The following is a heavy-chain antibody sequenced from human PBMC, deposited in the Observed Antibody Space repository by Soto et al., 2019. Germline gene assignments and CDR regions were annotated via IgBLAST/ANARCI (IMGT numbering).Heavy chain of an antibody. V-gene: IGHV4-4*07. J-gene: IGHJ5*02. D-gene: IGHD2-21*02. CDR2: IFSSGST. CDR3: ASEHGAVVTADDWVDA. CDR1: GGSITDYS. Sequence: SATLPLTCTVSGGSITDYSWVWSRQPAGKGLEWIGRIFSSGSTNYNPSLKGRITMSLDTSKNQFSLKLNSATATDTAVYFCASEHGAVVTADDWVDACVKGFLVTVSS.